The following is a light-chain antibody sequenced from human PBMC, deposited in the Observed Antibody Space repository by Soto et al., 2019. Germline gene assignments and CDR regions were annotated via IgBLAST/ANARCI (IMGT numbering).Light chain of an antibody. V-gene: IGKV1-27*01. CDR3: QKYQIALVFA. CDR2: AAS. Sequence: DIQMTQSPSSLSASVGDRVTITCRASQGISNYLAWYQQKPGNVPKLLIYAASTLQSGVPSRFSGSGSGTDVSLTISSLRPEDVSTFYCQKYQIALVFAFGPGTKVDI. CDR1: QGISNY. J-gene: IGKJ3*01.